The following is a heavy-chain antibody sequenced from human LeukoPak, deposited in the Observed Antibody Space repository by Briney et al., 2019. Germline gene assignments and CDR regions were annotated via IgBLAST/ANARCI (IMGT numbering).Heavy chain of an antibody. CDR2: IKPNSGGT. D-gene: IGHD6-13*01. V-gene: IGHV1-2*06. CDR3: VLLIAAAGTGDY. J-gene: IGHJ4*02. CDR1: GYTFTDYY. Sequence: GASVKVSCKASGYTFTDYYMHWVRQAPGQGLEWMGRIKPNSGGTNYGQKFQGRVTMTRDTSISIAYMELSNLRSDDTAVYYCVLLIAAAGTGDYWGQGTLVNVSS.